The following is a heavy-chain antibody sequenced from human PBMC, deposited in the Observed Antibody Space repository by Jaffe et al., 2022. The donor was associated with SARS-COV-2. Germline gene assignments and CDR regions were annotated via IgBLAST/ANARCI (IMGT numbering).Heavy chain of an antibody. Sequence: QVQLQQWGAGLLKPSETLSLTCAVYGGSFSGYYWSWIRQPPGKGLEWIGEINHSGTTNYNPSLKSRVTISVDTSKNQFSLRLSSVTAADTAVYYCARGRRPLYLRYGMDVWGQGTTVSVSS. CDR2: INHSGTT. V-gene: IGHV4-34*01. J-gene: IGHJ6*02. CDR1: GGSFSGYY. CDR3: ARGRRPLYLRYGMDV. D-gene: IGHD2-8*01.